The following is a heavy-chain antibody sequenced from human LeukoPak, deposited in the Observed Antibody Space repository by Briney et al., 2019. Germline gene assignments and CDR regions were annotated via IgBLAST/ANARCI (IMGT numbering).Heavy chain of an antibody. J-gene: IGHJ6*02. D-gene: IGHD6-13*01. V-gene: IGHV4-59*01. CDR2: IYYSGST. CDR1: GGSISSYY. CDR3: AGRSRGAAAGYYYYYGMDV. Sequence: SETLSLTCTVSGGSISSYYWSWIRQPPGKGLEWIGYIYYSGSTNYNPSLKSRVTISVDTSKNQFSLKLSSVTAADTAVYYCAGRSRGAAAGYYYYYGMDVWGQGTTVTASS.